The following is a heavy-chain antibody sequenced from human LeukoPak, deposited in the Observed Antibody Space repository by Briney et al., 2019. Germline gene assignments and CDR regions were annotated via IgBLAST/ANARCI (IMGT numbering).Heavy chain of an antibody. CDR2: ISYDGSNK. J-gene: IGHJ3*02. Sequence: PGRSLRLSCAASGFTFSSYGMHWVRQAPGKGLEWVAVISYDGSNKYYADSVKGRFTISRDNSKNTLYLQMNSLRAEDTAVYYCAKGKQKGAKGAAFDIWGQGTMVTVSS. CDR1: GFTFSSYG. D-gene: IGHD1-26*01. CDR3: AKGKQKGAKGAAFDI. V-gene: IGHV3-30*18.